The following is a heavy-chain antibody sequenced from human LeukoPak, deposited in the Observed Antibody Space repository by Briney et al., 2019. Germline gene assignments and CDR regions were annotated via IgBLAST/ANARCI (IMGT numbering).Heavy chain of an antibody. D-gene: IGHD5-18*01. J-gene: IGHJ4*02. CDR3: VKGAEEVNSPSFDF. V-gene: IGHV3-64D*06. CDR2: IGTNGIST. Sequence: GGSLRLSCLASRFTFSTYAMHWVRQAPGRGLEYVSAIGTNGISTYYADSVEGRFTISRDNSKNTVHLQMSGLRAEDTAVYYCVKGAEEVNSPSFDFWGQGTLVTVSS. CDR1: RFTFSTYA.